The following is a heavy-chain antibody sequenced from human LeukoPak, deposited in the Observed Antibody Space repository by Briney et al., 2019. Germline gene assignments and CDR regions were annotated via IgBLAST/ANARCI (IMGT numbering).Heavy chain of an antibody. J-gene: IGHJ4*02. CDR3: ARGKGLRYFDWLSVGFDY. CDR1: GFTFSSYW. CDR2: INSDGSST. D-gene: IGHD3-9*01. Sequence: GGSLRLSCAASGFTFSSYWMHWVRQAPGKGLVWVSRINSDGSSTSYADSVKGRFTISRDNAKNTLYLQMNSLRAEDTDVYYCARGKGLRYFDWLSVGFDYWGQGTLVTVSS. V-gene: IGHV3-74*01.